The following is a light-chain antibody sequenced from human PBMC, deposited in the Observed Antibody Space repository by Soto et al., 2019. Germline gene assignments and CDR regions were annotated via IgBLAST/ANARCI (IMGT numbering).Light chain of an antibody. CDR1: QSVSSN. CDR2: GAS. J-gene: IGKJ5*01. V-gene: IGKV3-15*01. Sequence: EIVMTQSPATLSVSPGERATLSCRASQSVSSNLAWYQQKPGEAPSLLIYGASTRATGIPARFSGSGSGTEFTLTISSLQSEDFAGYYCKQYNKWPPITFGQGTRLEIK. CDR3: KQYNKWPPIT.